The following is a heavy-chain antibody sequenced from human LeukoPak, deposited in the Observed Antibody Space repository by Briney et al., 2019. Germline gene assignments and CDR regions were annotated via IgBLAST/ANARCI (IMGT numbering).Heavy chain of an antibody. CDR1: GGSISSSSYY. V-gene: IGHV4-39*07. CDR2: IYYSGST. J-gene: IGHJ4*02. CDR3: ARDPLSKKRFDY. Sequence: SETLSLTCTVSGGSISSSSYYWGWIRQPPGKGLEWIGSIYYSGSTYYNPSLKSRVTISVDTSKNQFSLKLSSVTAADTAVYYCARDPLSKKRFDYWGQGTLVTVSS.